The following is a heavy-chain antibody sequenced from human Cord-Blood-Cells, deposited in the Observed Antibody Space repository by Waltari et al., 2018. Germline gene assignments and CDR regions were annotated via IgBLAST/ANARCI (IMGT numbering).Heavy chain of an antibody. D-gene: IGHD3-22*01. V-gene: IGHV1-69*01. Sequence: QVQLVQSGAEVKKPGSSVKVSCKASGGTFSSYAISWVRQAPGQGLERMGGIIPNFGTANDAQKFQGRVTITADESTSTAYMELSSLRSEDTAVYYCASHYDSSGYYYYYGMDVWGQGTTVTVSS. J-gene: IGHJ6*02. CDR2: IIPNFGTA. CDR3: ASHYDSSGYYYYYGMDV. CDR1: GGTFSSYA.